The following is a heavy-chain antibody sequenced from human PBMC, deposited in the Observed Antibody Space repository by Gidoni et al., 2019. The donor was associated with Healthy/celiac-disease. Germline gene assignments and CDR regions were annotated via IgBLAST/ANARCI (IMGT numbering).Heavy chain of an antibody. Sequence: QVQLVQSWAEVKKPGASVKVSCKASGYTFTGYYMHWVRQAPGKGLEWMGWINPNSGGTNYAQKLKGRVTMTRDTSISTAYMELSRLRSDDTAVYYCARDKGAVRSYYYYGMDVWGQGTTVTVSS. CDR1: GYTFTGYY. CDR2: INPNSGGT. J-gene: IGHJ6*02. D-gene: IGHD3-16*01. V-gene: IGHV1-2*02. CDR3: ARDKGAVRSYYYYGMDV.